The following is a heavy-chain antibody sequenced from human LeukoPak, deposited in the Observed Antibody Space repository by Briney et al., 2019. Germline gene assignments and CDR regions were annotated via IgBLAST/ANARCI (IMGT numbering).Heavy chain of an antibody. CDR1: GFTFSSYA. J-gene: IGHJ4*02. CDR2: ISGSGGST. D-gene: IGHD3-3*01. CDR3: AKLVSMYDFWSGYHDY. V-gene: IGHV3-23*01. Sequence: GGSLRLSCAASGFTFSSYAMSWVRQAPGKGLEWVSAISGSGGSTYYADSVKGRFTISRDNSKNTLYLQMNSLRAEDTAVHYCAKLVSMYDFWSGYHDYWGQGTLVTVSS.